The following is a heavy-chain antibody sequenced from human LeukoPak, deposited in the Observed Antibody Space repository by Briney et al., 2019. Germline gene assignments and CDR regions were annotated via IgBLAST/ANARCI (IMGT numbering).Heavy chain of an antibody. CDR3: ARETALYSGINGWFDP. D-gene: IGHD1-26*01. J-gene: IGHJ5*02. CDR2: IIPIFGTA. CDR1: GYTFTSYG. V-gene: IGHV1-69*13. Sequence: GASVKVSCKASGYTFTSYGISWVRQAPGQGLEWMGGIIPIFGTANYAQKFQGRVTITADESTSTAYMELSSLRSEDTAVYYCARETALYSGINGWFDPWGQGTLVTVSS.